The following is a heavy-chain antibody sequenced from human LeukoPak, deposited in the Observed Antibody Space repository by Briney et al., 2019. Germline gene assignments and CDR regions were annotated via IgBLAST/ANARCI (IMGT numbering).Heavy chain of an antibody. CDR1: GFTFSSYW. D-gene: IGHD3-9*01. CDR2: INSDGSST. CDR3: ARDPTLYFDWLPLYYYYGMDV. V-gene: IGHV3-74*01. J-gene: IGHJ6*02. Sequence: GGSLRLSCAASGFTFSSYWMHWVRQAPGEGLVWVSRINSDGSSTSYADSVKGRFTISRDNAKNTLYLQMNSLRAEDTAVYYCARDPTLYFDWLPLYYYYGMDVWGQGTTVTVSS.